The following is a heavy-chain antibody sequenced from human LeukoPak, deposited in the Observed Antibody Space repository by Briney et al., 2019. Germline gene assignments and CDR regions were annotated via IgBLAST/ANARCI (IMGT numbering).Heavy chain of an antibody. Sequence: GRSLRLSCAASGFTFSSHGMRWVRQAPGKGLEWVAVISNDGNIKLYGDSVKGGFTISRDNSESTLYLQMNSLKTEDTAVYYCAKDRAFQAAGVTDYWGQGTLVTVSS. V-gene: IGHV3-30*18. J-gene: IGHJ4*02. D-gene: IGHD3-10*01. CDR2: ISNDGNIK. CDR1: GFTFSSHG. CDR3: AKDRAFQAAGVTDY.